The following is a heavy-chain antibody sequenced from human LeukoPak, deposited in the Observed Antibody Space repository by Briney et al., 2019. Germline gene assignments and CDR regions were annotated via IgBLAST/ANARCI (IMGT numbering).Heavy chain of an antibody. CDR1: GFTFGDYA. CDR3: TRGGGAYYDFWSGYLYYFDY. V-gene: IGHV3-49*04. CDR2: IRSKAYGGTT. D-gene: IGHD3-3*01. Sequence: PGGSLRLSCTASGFTFGDYAMSWVRQAPGKGLEWVGFIRSKAYGGTTEYAASVKGRFTISGDDSKSIAYLQMNSLKTEDTAVYYCTRGGGAYYDFWSGYLYYFDYWGQGTLVTVSS. J-gene: IGHJ4*02.